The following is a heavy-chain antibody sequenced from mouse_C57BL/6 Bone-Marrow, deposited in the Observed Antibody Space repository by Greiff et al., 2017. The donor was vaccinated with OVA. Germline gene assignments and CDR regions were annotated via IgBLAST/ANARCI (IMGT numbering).Heavy chain of an antibody. V-gene: IGHV1-15*01. CDR1: GYTFTDYE. D-gene: IGHD2-5*01. Sequence: VQLQQSGAELVRPGASVTLSCKASGYTFTDYEMHWVKQTPVHGLEWIGAIDPETGCTAYNQKFKGKAILTADKSSSTAYMELRSLTSEDSAVYYCTRGYSNYYAMDYWGQGTSVTVSS. J-gene: IGHJ4*01. CDR3: TRGYSNYYAMDY. CDR2: IDPETGCT.